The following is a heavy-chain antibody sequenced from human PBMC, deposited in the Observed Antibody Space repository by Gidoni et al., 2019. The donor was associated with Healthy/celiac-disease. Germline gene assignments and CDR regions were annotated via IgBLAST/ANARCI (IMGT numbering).Heavy chain of an antibody. V-gene: IGHV3-23*01. CDR3: AKETIVVVKAAWIN. CDR2: ISGSGGST. D-gene: IGHD3-22*01. J-gene: IGHJ4*02. Sequence: LEWVSAISGSGGSTYYADSVKGRFTISRDNSKNTLYLQMNSLRAEDTAVYYCAKETIVVVKAAWINWGQGTLVTVSS.